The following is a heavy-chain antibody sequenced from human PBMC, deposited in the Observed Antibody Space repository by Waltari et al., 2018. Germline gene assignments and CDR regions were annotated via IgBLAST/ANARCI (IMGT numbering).Heavy chain of an antibody. Sequence: QVQLQESGPGLVTPSQTLSLTCTVSGGSISRASYSWIWIRQPAGKGLEWIGRIYTSGSTNYNPSLKSRVTISVDTSKNQFSLKLSSVTAADTAVYYCARVVGNYYYMDVWGKGTTVTVSS. V-gene: IGHV4-61*02. D-gene: IGHD1-26*01. CDR2: IYTSGST. J-gene: IGHJ6*03. CDR1: GGSISRASYS. CDR3: ARVVGNYYYMDV.